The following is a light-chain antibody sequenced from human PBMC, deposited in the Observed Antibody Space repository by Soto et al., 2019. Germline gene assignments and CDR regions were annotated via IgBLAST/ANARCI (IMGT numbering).Light chain of an antibody. CDR3: QQYNSYWT. V-gene: IGKV1-5*03. J-gene: IGKJ1*01. Sequence: DIQMTQSPSTLSASVGDRVTITCRASQSISSWLAWYQQKPGKAPKLLIYKASSLESGVPSRFSGSCSGTEFTLTISSLQPDDFATYYCQQYNSYWTFGQGPRWKSN. CDR2: KAS. CDR1: QSISSW.